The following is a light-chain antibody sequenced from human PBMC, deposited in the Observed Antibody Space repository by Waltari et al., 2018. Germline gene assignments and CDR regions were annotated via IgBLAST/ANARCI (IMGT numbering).Light chain of an antibody. V-gene: IGLV3-19*01. J-gene: IGLJ3*02. CDR3: HSRDTISTRV. CDR2: GQD. CDR1: SLSRYY. Sequence: SSELTQDPAVSVALGQTVSITCQGDSLSRYYASWYQQRPGQAPRLVLYGQDNRPSGIPDRFSGSTSGDTASLTITGAQAEDEADYYCHSRDTISTRVFGGGTRLTV.